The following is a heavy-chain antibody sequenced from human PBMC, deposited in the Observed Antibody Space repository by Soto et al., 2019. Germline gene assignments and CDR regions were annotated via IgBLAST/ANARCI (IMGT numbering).Heavy chain of an antibody. CDR1: GFSLSTSGVG. CDR3: ARPYYYDSSGGWYFDL. CDR2: IYWDDDK. Sequence: QITLKESGPTLVKPTQTLTLTCTFSGFSLSTSGVGVGWIRQPPGKALEWLALIYWDDDKRYSPSLKSRLTITKDTSKIQVLLTMTNMDPVDTATYYCARPYYYDSSGGWYFDLWGRGTLVTVSS. D-gene: IGHD3-22*01. J-gene: IGHJ2*01. V-gene: IGHV2-5*02.